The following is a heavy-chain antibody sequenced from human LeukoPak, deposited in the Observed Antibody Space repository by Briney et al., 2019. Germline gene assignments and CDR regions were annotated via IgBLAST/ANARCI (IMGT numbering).Heavy chain of an antibody. V-gene: IGHV3-21*01. CDR2: ISSSSSYI. CDR1: GFTFSSYS. CDR3: ARDSGSYPAGS. J-gene: IGHJ5*02. Sequence: GSLRLSCAASGFTFSSYSMNWVRQAPGKGLEWVSSISSSSSYIYYADSVRGRFTISRDNAKNSLYLQMNSLRAEDTAVYYCARDSGSYPAGSWGQGTLVTVSS. D-gene: IGHD6-25*01.